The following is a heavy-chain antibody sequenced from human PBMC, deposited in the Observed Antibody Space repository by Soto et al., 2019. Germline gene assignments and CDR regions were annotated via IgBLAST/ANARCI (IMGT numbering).Heavy chain of an antibody. D-gene: IGHD2-15*01. CDR2: ISAYNGNT. J-gene: IGHJ6*02. V-gene: IGHV1-18*01. CDR1: VYTFTSNG. CDR3: AREEVVAAADYYYYYGMDV. Sequence: HVSCNAYVYTFTSNGISWVRQPPGQRLEWMGWISAYNGNTNYAQKLQARVTMTTDTSTSTAYMELRSLRSDDTAVYYCAREEVVAAADYYYYYGMDVWGQGTTVTVSS.